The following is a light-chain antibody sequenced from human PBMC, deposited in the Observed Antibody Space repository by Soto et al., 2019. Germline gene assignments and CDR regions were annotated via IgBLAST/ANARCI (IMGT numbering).Light chain of an antibody. V-gene: IGLV2-14*01. J-gene: IGLJ1*01. CDR3: AAWDGSLKEYV. Sequence: ALTQPASVSGSPGQSITISCTGTSSDVGGYNYVSWYQQHPGKAPKLMIYEVSNRPSGVSNRFSGSKSGNTASLTISGLQAEDEADYYCAAWDGSLKEYVFGTGTKVTVL. CDR1: SSDVGGYNY. CDR2: EVS.